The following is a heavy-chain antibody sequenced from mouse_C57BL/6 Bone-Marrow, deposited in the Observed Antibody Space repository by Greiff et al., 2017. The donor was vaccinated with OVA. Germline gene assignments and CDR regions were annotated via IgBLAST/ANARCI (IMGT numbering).Heavy chain of an antibody. J-gene: IGHJ2*01. Sequence: EVKLQQSGPELVKPGASVKMSCKASVYTFTDYNMHWVKQSHGKSLEWIGYINPNNGGTSYNQKFKGKATLTVNKSSSTAYMELRSLTSEDSAVYYCARDSTYYYGSSYVRIDYWGQGTTLTVSS. CDR2: INPNNGGT. D-gene: IGHD1-1*01. V-gene: IGHV1-22*01. CDR1: VYTFTDYN. CDR3: ARDSTYYYGSSYVRIDY.